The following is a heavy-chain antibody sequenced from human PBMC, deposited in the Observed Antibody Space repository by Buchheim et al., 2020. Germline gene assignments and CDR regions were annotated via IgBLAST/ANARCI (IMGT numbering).Heavy chain of an antibody. Sequence: EVQLVESGGGLVQPGGSLRLSCAASGFTFSSYSMNWVRQAPGKGLEWVSYISSSSSTIYYADSVKGRFTISRDNAKNSLYLQMNSLRDEDTAVYYCARQEQGYCSSISCYSVGRFQYYFDYWGQGTL. D-gene: IGHD2-2*01. V-gene: IGHV3-48*02. J-gene: IGHJ4*02. CDR3: ARQEQGYCSSISCYSVGRFQYYFDY. CDR2: ISSSSSTI. CDR1: GFTFSSYS.